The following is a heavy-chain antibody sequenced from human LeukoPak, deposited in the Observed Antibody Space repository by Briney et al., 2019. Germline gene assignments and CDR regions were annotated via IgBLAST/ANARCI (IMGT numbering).Heavy chain of an antibody. CDR2: IYSGGTT. CDR1: GFTVSSNY. J-gene: IGHJ4*02. Sequence: GGPLRLSCAASGFTVSSNYMSWVRQAPGKGVEWVSVIYSGGTTYYADSVKGTFTISRDHSKNTLYLQMNSLRAEDTAVYYCASLIVEYYFDYWGQGTLVTVSS. CDR3: ASLIVEYYFDY. D-gene: IGHD2/OR15-2a*01. V-gene: IGHV3-66*01.